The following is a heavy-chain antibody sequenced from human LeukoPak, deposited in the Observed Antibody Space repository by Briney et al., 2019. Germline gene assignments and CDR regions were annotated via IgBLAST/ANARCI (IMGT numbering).Heavy chain of an antibody. V-gene: IGHV3-7*01. CDR3: AQDYSFRQGFL. CDR1: GFTFSSYW. CDR2: IKEDESQK. D-gene: IGHD2-21*01. J-gene: IGHJ4*02. Sequence: GGSLRLSCAASGFTFSSYWVSWVRQAPGKGLEWVANIKEDESQKYYVASVKGRFTISRDNAKNSLYLQMNSLRVEDTALYYCAQDYSFRQGFLGGQGTLVSVSS.